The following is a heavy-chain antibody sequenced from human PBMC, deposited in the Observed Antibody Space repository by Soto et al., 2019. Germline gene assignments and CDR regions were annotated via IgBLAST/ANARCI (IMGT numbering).Heavy chain of an antibody. CDR2: ISSSGIT. D-gene: IGHD3-3*02. J-gene: IGHJ4*02. Sequence: DVQLLESGGGLVQPGGSLRFSCAAPGINFLTYAMAWVRQAPGKGLEWVSVISSSGITYYADSVKGRFTISRDISNSTLFLQMNSLRVEDTAVYYCTKMGTSIWYMDYFDYWGRGSLV. V-gene: IGHV3-23*01. CDR1: GINFLTYA. CDR3: TKMGTSIWYMDYFDY.